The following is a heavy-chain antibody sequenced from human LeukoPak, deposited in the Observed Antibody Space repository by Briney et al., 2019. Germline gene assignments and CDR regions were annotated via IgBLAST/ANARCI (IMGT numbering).Heavy chain of an antibody. CDR3: AKAPVVTATRCYFDY. CDR2: ISGSGGST. D-gene: IGHD2-21*02. CDR1: RFTFSSYA. Sequence: GGSLRLSCAASRFTFSSYAMSWVSQAPGKGLEWVSAISGSGGSTYYADSVKGRFTISRDNSKNTLYLQMNSLRAEDTAVYYCAKAPVVTATRCYFDYWGQGTLVTVSS. V-gene: IGHV3-23*01. J-gene: IGHJ4*02.